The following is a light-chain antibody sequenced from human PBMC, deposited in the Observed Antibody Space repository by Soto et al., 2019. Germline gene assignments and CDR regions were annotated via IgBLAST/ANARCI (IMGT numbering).Light chain of an antibody. J-gene: IGKJ5*01. CDR1: QSVSTY. Sequence: VLTQSPVTLSLSPGEIATLSCRAGQSVSTYLAWYQQKPGQAPRLLIYDAYNRATGIPPRFSGSGSGTDFTLTISSLEPEDSAVYYCQQRHMWPITFGQGTRLEIK. CDR2: DAY. V-gene: IGKV3-11*01. CDR3: QQRHMWPIT.